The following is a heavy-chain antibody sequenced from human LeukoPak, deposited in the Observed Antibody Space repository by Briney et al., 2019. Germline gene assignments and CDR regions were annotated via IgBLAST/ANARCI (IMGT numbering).Heavy chain of an antibody. CDR2: IYYSGST. Sequence: SETLSLTCTVSGGSISSYYWSWIRQPPGKGLEWIGYIYYSGSTNYNPSLKSRVTISVDTSKNQFSLKLSSVTAADTAVYYCARGHSSSWYDLYYYYYMDVWGKGTTVTVSS. D-gene: IGHD6-13*01. J-gene: IGHJ6*03. CDR1: GGSISSYY. V-gene: IGHV4-59*12. CDR3: ARGHSSSWYDLYYYYYMDV.